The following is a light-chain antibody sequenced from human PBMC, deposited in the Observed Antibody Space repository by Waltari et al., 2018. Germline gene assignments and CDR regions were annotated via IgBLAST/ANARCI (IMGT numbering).Light chain of an antibody. CDR1: QSVSRY. Sequence: EIVLTQYPGTLSLSPGERATLSCRASQSVSRYLAWYQQKPGQAPRLLIYGASTRATGIPDRFSGSGSGTDFSLTISRLEPEDFAVYYCQKYVSLPATFGQGTKVEIK. CDR3: QKYVSLPAT. CDR2: GAS. V-gene: IGKV3-20*01. J-gene: IGKJ1*01.